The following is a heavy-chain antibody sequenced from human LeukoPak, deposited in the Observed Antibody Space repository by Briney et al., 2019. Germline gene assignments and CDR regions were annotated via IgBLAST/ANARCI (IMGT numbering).Heavy chain of an antibody. V-gene: IGHV3-7*04. D-gene: IGHD3-3*01. CDR2: IKQDGSDQ. CDR3: AGGSGWTSNY. CDR1: GFTFSNYW. J-gene: IGHJ4*02. Sequence: PGGSLRLSCAASGFTFSNYWMNWVRQAPGKGLEWVANIKQDGSDQYYVDSVRGRFTISRDNAKNSLYLQMNSLRAEDTAVYYCAGGSGWTSNYWGQGTLVTVSS.